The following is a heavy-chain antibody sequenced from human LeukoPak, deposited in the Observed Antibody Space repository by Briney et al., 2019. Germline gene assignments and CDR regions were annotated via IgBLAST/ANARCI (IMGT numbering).Heavy chain of an antibody. V-gene: IGHV3-30-3*01. CDR2: ISYDGSSQ. D-gene: IGHD6-13*01. Sequence: GGSLRLSCAASGFTFSSYAMHWVRQAPGKGLDWVAVISYDGSSQYYADSVKGRFTISRDNSKNTLYLQMNSLRAEDTAVYCCARDNTAAGPFDYWGQGTLVTVSS. CDR1: GFTFSSYA. J-gene: IGHJ4*02. CDR3: ARDNTAAGPFDY.